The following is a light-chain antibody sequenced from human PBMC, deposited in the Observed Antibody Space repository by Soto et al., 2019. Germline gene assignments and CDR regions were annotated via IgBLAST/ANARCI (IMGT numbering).Light chain of an antibody. J-gene: IGKJ3*01. CDR3: QQRSNWPPG. V-gene: IGKV3-11*01. CDR2: DAS. CDR1: QSVSSY. Sequence: EIVLTQSPATLSLSPGERATLSCRASQSVSSYLALYQQKPGQAPRLLIYDASNRATGIPARFSGSGSGTDFTLTISSLEPEDFAVYYCQQRSNWPPGFGPGTKVDIK.